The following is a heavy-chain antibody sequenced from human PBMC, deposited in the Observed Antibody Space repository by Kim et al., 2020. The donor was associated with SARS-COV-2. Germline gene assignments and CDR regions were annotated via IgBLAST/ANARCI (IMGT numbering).Heavy chain of an antibody. CDR1: GFTFSSYS. Sequence: GGSLRLSCAASGFTFSSYSMNWVRQAPGKGLEWVSSISSSSSYIYYADSVKGRFTISRDNAKNSLYLQMNSLRAEDTAVYYCARATLLLPFDPWGQGTLVTVSS. D-gene: IGHD3-22*01. CDR3: ARATLLLPFDP. CDR2: ISSSSSYI. J-gene: IGHJ5*02. V-gene: IGHV3-21*04.